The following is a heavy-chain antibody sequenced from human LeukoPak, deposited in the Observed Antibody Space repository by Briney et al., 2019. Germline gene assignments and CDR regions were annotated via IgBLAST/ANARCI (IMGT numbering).Heavy chain of an antibody. Sequence: SETLSLTCTLSGGSVTTSSFYWAWIRQPPGKGLECVGTIYYSGITYYHSSLKSRVTISVDTSKNQFSLKLNSVTAADTAVYFCAKSGPAAGRPDAFDIWGQGTMVTVSS. V-gene: IGHV4-39*07. D-gene: IGHD2-2*01. J-gene: IGHJ3*02. CDR2: IYYSGIT. CDR1: GGSVTTSSFY. CDR3: AKSGPAAGRPDAFDI.